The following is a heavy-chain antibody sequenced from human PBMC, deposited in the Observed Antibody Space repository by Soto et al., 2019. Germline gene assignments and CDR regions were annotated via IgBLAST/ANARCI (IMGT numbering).Heavy chain of an antibody. Sequence: PSETLSLTCAVYGGSFSGYYWSWIRQPPGKGLEWIGEINHSGSTNYNPSLKSRVTISVDTSKNQFSLKLSSVTAADTAVYYCATFPDYSNYYYYYMDVWGKGTTVTVSS. J-gene: IGHJ6*03. CDR3: ATFPDYSNYYYYYMDV. CDR1: GGSFSGYY. V-gene: IGHV4-34*01. CDR2: INHSGST. D-gene: IGHD4-4*01.